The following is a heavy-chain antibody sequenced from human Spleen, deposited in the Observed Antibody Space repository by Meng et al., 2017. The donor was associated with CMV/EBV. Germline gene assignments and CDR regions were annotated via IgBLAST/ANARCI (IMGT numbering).Heavy chain of an antibody. CDR2: FDPEDAEI. J-gene: IGHJ5*01. D-gene: IGHD2-2*02. CDR3: MRGAGRTFCTRTTCYTGWFDS. Sequence: ASVKVSCKVSGHTVTELSMHWVRQAPGKGLEWMGGFDPEDAEIIYAQKFQGRVTMTMDTSTSTVYMELSSLRSEDTAVYYCMRGAGRTFCTRTTCYTGWFDSWGQGTPVTVSS. V-gene: IGHV1-24*01. CDR1: GHTVTELS.